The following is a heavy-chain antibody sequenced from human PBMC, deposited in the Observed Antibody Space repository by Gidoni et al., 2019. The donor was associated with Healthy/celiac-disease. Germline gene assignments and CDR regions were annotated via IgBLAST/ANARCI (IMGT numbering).Heavy chain of an antibody. CDR2: ISSSSSYI. CDR1: RFTFSSYS. D-gene: IGHD3-16*01. CDR3: ACLRGESTNDY. J-gene: IGHJ4*02. V-gene: IGHV3-21*01. Sequence: EVQLVESGGGLVKPGASLRLSCAASRFTFSSYSMNWVRQAPGKGLEWVSSISSSSSYIYYADSVKGRFTISRDNAKNSLYLQMNSLRAEDTAVYYCACLRGESTNDYWGQGTLVTVSS.